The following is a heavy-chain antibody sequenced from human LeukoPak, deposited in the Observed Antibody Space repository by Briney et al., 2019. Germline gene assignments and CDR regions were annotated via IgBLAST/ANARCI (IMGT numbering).Heavy chain of an antibody. CDR1: GFTFSDYN. Sequence: GGSLRLSCAASGFTFSDYNMRWIRRAPGKGLEWVSSISRSGSTKYYADSVKGRFTISRDNAKNSLFLQMNSLRAKDTAVYYCARVLRYCSGGNCYSGGLGYMDVWGKGTTVTISS. CDR3: ARVLRYCSGGNCYSGGLGYMDV. D-gene: IGHD2-15*01. CDR2: ISRSGSTK. J-gene: IGHJ6*03. V-gene: IGHV3-11*01.